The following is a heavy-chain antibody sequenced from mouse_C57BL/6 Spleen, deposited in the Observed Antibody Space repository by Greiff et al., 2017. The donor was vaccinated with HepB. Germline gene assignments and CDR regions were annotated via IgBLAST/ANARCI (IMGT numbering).Heavy chain of an antibody. J-gene: IGHJ3*01. CDR1: GFTFSSYG. CDR2: ISSGGSYT. CDR3: ARLHYSNSAWFAY. D-gene: IGHD2-5*01. Sequence: EVHLVESGGDLVKPGGSLKLSCAASGFTFSSYGMSWVRQTPGKRLEWVATISSGGSYTYYPDSVKGRFTISRDNAKNTLYLQMSSLKSEDTAMYYCARLHYSNSAWFAYWGQGTLVTVSA. V-gene: IGHV5-6*01.